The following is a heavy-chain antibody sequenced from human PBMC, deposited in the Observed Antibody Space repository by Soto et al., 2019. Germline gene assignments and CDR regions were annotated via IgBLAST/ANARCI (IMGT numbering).Heavy chain of an antibody. J-gene: IGHJ4*02. CDR2: IVADGTGL. Sequence: QVQLVESGGGVVQPGRSLRLSCAASGFRFSNYGMHWVRQAPGKGLEWLAVIVADGTGLHYADSVRGRFTISRDNSKNTLYLPLNSLGTDDTVMYFCARNDALPGTGLDHWGQGTLVTVSS. D-gene: IGHD2-2*01. CDR3: ARNDALPGTGLDH. V-gene: IGHV3-33*01. CDR1: GFRFSNYG.